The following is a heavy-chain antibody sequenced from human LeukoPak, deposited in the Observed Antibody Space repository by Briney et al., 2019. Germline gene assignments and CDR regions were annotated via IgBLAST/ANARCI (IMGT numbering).Heavy chain of an antibody. V-gene: IGHV3-23*01. CDR3: AKDPRGYCGGDCYSNFDY. J-gene: IGHJ4*02. CDR2: ISGSGGST. CDR1: GFTSSSYA. Sequence: GGSLRLSCAASGFTSSSYAMSWVRQAPGKGLEWVSAISGSGGSTYYADSVKGRFTISRDNSKNTLYLQMNSLRAEDTAVYYCAKDPRGYCGGDCYSNFDYWGQGTLVTVSS. D-gene: IGHD2-21*02.